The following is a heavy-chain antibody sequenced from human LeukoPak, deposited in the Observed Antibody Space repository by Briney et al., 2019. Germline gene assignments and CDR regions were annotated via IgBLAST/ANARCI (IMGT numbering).Heavy chain of an antibody. CDR3: ARLYSSGWSDS. J-gene: IGHJ5*01. CDR2: VGAAGGGT. CDR1: GFTFSSYA. Sequence: EPGGSLRLSCAASGFTFSSYALNWVRQAPGKGLEWVSSVGAAGGGTYYADSVQGRFTMSRDNSKNTLYLQMNSLRAEDTAIYFCARLYSSGWSDSWGQGTLVTVSS. D-gene: IGHD3-22*01. V-gene: IGHV3-23*01.